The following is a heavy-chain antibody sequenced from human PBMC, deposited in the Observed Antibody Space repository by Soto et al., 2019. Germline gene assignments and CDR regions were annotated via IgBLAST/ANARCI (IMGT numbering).Heavy chain of an antibody. Sequence: SETLSLTCAVYGGSFSGYYWTWIRQPPGTGLEWIGEINHSGSTNYNPSLKSRVTIPVDTSKNQFSLKLTSVTAADTAVYYCARDKITGLFDYWGQGTLVT. D-gene: IGHD2-8*02. CDR2: INHSGST. CDR3: ARDKITGLFDY. CDR1: GGSFSGYY. J-gene: IGHJ4*02. V-gene: IGHV4-34*01.